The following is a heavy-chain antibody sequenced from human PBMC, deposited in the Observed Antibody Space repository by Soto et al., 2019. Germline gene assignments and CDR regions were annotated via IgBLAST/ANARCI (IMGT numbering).Heavy chain of an antibody. CDR3: ASGTVRSFFDY. CDR1: GFTVRSNY. D-gene: IGHD3-3*01. CDR2: LYSGGST. V-gene: IGHV3-66*01. Sequence: GGSLRLSCAASGFTVRSNYMSWVRQAPGKGLQWVSILYSGGSTYYADSVKGRFTISRDNPKNTLYLQMNGLRVEDTAMYYCASGTVRSFFDYWGQGALVTVSS. J-gene: IGHJ4*02.